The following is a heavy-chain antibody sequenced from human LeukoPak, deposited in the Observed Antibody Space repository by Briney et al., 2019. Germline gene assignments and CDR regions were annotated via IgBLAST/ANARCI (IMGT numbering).Heavy chain of an antibody. CDR1: GGSISSYY. D-gene: IGHD5-18*01. CDR2: IYYSGST. J-gene: IGHJ6*02. CDR3: ARDRRGYSYGFDDYYYYGMDV. Sequence: SETLSLTCTVSGGSISSYYWSWIRQPPGKGLEWIGYIYYSGSTNYNPSLKSRVTISADTSKNQFSLKLSSVTAADTAVYYCARDRRGYSYGFDDYYYYGMDVWGQGTTVTVSS. V-gene: IGHV4-59*01.